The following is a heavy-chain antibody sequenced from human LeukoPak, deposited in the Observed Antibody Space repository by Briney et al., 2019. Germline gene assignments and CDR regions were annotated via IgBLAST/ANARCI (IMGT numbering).Heavy chain of an antibody. D-gene: IGHD1-26*01. CDR3: AKGNWGERLDWYFDL. CDR1: GFTFSSYG. J-gene: IGHJ2*01. Sequence: GGSLRLSCAASGFTFSSYGMHWVRQAPDKGLEWVAVISYDGSNKYYADSVKGRFTISRDNSKNTLYLQMNSLRAEDTAVYYCAKGNWGERLDWYFDLWGRGTLVTVSS. V-gene: IGHV3-30*18. CDR2: ISYDGSNK.